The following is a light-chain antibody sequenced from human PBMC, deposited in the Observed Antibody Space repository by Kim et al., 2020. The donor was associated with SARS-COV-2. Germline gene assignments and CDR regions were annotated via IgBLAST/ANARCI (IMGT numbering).Light chain of an antibody. V-gene: IGLV3-19*01. CDR3: NSRDSSGNHLV. Sequence: SSELTQDPAVSVALGQTVRITCQGDSLRSYYASWYQQKPGQAPVLVNSGKNNRPSGIPDRFSGSSSGNTASLTITGAQAEDEADYYCNSRDSSGNHLVFG. J-gene: IGLJ3*02. CDR2: GKN. CDR1: SLRSYY.